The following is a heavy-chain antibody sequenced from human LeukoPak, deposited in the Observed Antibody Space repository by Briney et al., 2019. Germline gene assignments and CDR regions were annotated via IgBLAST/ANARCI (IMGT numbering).Heavy chain of an antibody. D-gene: IGHD7-27*01. V-gene: IGHV3-23*01. Sequence: PGGSLRLSCVASGFTFSSYAMSWVRQAPGKGLEWVSAISGSGGSTYYADSVKGRFTISRDNAKNSLYLQMNSLRAEDTAVYYCARGGNWGSSNFDYWGQGTLVTVSS. CDR1: GFTFSSYA. CDR2: ISGSGGST. J-gene: IGHJ4*02. CDR3: ARGGNWGSSNFDY.